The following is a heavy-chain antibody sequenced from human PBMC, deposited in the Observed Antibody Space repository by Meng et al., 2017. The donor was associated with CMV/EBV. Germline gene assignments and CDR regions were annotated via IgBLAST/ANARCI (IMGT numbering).Heavy chain of an antibody. CDR2: IIPIFGTA. CDR1: GGTFISYA. CDR3: ARGFYYGSGSYSFWFDT. D-gene: IGHD3-10*01. V-gene: IGHV1-69*13. J-gene: IGHJ5*02. Sequence: VKVSCKASGGTFISYALSWVRQAPGQGLEWMGGIIPIFGTAKYAQKFQGRVTITTDESTTTAYMELSSLRSEDTAVYYCARGFYYGSGSYSFWFDTWGQGTLVTVSS.